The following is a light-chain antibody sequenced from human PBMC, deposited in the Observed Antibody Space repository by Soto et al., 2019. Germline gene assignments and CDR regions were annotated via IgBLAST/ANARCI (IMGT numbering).Light chain of an antibody. CDR2: DAS. CDR1: QSVSSS. CDR3: QQRSNWIT. V-gene: IGKV3-11*01. J-gene: IGKJ5*01. Sequence: EIVLTQSPATLSLSPGERATLSCRASQSVSSSLGWYQQKPGQAPRLLIYDASNRATGTPARFSGSGSGTDFTLTISSLEPEDFAVYYCQQRSNWITFGQGTRLEIK.